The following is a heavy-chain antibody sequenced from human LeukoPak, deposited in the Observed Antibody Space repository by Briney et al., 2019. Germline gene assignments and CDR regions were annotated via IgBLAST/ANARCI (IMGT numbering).Heavy chain of an antibody. CDR3: ARGNMVQDY. CDR1: GFTFSSHW. Sequence: GGSLRLSCAASGFTFSSHWMHWVRQAPGKGLVWVSRINSDGSSISYADSVKGRFTISRDNAKNSLYLQMNGLRAEDTAVYYCARGNMVQDYWGQGTLVTVSS. V-gene: IGHV3-74*01. CDR2: INSDGSSI. J-gene: IGHJ4*02. D-gene: IGHD3-10*01.